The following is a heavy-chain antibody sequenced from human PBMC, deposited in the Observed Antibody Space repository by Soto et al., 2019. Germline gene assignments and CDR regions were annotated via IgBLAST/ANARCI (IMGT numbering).Heavy chain of an antibody. CDR2: IYYSGST. J-gene: IGHJ6*02. Sequence: SETLSLTCTVSGGSISSSSYYWDWIRQPPGKGLEWIGSIYYSGSTYYNPSLKSRVTISVDTSKNQFSLKLSSVTAADTAVYYCARHQNGGIAAAGPDYGMDVWGQGTTVTVSS. CDR3: ARHQNGGIAAAGPDYGMDV. D-gene: IGHD6-13*01. V-gene: IGHV4-39*01. CDR1: GGSISSSSYY.